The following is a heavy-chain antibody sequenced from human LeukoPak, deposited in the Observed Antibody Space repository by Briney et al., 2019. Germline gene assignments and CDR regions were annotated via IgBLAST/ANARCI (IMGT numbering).Heavy chain of an antibody. D-gene: IGHD4-23*01. CDR3: ARKAHYGGAFFDY. V-gene: IGHV4-59*12. CDR1: GGSISSYY. CDR2: IYYSGST. Sequence: PSETLSLTCTVSGGSISSYYWSWIRQPPGKGLEWIGYIYYSGSTNYNPSLKSRVTISVDTSKNQFSLKLSSVTAADTAVYYCARKAHYGGAFFDYWGQGTLVTVSS. J-gene: IGHJ4*02.